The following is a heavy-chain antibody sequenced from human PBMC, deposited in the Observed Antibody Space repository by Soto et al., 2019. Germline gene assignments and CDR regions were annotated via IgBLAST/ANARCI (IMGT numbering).Heavy chain of an antibody. CDR2: ISGSGGST. Sequence: EVQLLESGGGLVQPGGSLRLSCAASGFTFSSYAMSWVRQAPGKGLEWVSAISGSGGSTYYADSVKSRFTISRDNSKNTLYLQMNSLRAEDTAVYRCALHLEYLTMIVVAFFHYWGQGTLVTVSS. CDR3: ALHLEYLTMIVVAFFHY. CDR1: GFTFSSYA. J-gene: IGHJ4*02. V-gene: IGHV3-23*01. D-gene: IGHD3-22*01.